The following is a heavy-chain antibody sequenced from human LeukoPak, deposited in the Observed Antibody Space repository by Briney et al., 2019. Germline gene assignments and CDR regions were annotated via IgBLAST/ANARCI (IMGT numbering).Heavy chain of an antibody. V-gene: IGHV4-38-2*01. D-gene: IGHD4-17*01. CDR2: IYHSGST. CDR1: GYSISSGYY. Sequence: SETLSLTCAVSGYSISSGYYGGWIRQPPGKGLEWIGGIYHSGSTYYNPSLKSRVTISVDTSKNQFSLKLSSVTAADTAVYYCARPSTWATVTRYWYFDLWGRGTLVTVSS. CDR3: ARPSTWATVTRYWYFDL. J-gene: IGHJ2*01.